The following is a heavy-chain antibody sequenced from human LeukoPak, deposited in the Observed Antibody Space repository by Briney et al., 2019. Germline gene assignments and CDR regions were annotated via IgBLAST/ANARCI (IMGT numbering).Heavy chain of an antibody. CDR2: IYHSGST. Sequence: SGTLSLTCAVSGGSISSSNWWSWVRQPPGKGLEWIGEIYHSGSTNYNPSLKSRVTISVDKSKNQFSLKLSSVTAADTAVYYCARGPVLRYFDWLLGSNGMDVWGQGTTVTVSS. V-gene: IGHV4-4*02. D-gene: IGHD3-9*01. J-gene: IGHJ6*02. CDR3: ARGPVLRYFDWLLGSNGMDV. CDR1: GGSISSSNW.